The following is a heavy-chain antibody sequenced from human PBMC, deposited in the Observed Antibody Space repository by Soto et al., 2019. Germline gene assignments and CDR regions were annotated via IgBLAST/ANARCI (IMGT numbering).Heavy chain of an antibody. CDR3: ARGKDYGDYSDYYYYGMDV. CDR2: IIPIFGTA. D-gene: IGHD4-17*01. Sequence: QVQLVQSGAEVKKPGSSVKVSCKASGGTFSSYAISWVRQAPGQGLEWMGGIIPIFGTANYAQKFQGRVTITADESTSTAYMELSSLRSEDTAVYYCARGKDYGDYSDYYYYGMDVWGQGTTVTVSS. CDR1: GGTFSSYA. J-gene: IGHJ6*02. V-gene: IGHV1-69*12.